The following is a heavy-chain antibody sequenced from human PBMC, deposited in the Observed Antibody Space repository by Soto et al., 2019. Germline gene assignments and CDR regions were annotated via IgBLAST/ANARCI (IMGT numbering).Heavy chain of an antibody. J-gene: IGHJ6*02. CDR1: GGTFSSYA. CDR2: IIPIFGTA. V-gene: IGHV1-69*06. Sequence: GASVKVSCKASGGTFSSYAISWVRQAPGQGLEWMGGIIPIFGTANYAQKFQGRVTITADKSTSTAYMELSSLRSEDTAVYYCAEIGELRANGYYYYGMEVWGQGTTVTVSS. CDR3: AEIGELRANGYYYYGMEV. D-gene: IGHD1-7*01.